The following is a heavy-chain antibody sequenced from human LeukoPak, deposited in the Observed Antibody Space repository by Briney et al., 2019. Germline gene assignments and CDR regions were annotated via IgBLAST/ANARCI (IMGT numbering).Heavy chain of an antibody. Sequence: GGSLRLSCAASGFTFSTYTMSWVRQAPGKGLEWVSASRGNGGRTDYADSVEGRFTTSRDNSKNTVYLQMNSLRAEDTAVYYCAKADDTVATNFDSWGQGTLVTVSS. J-gene: IGHJ4*02. D-gene: IGHD5-12*01. CDR2: SRGNGGRT. CDR1: GFTFSTYT. V-gene: IGHV3-23*01. CDR3: AKADDTVATNFDS.